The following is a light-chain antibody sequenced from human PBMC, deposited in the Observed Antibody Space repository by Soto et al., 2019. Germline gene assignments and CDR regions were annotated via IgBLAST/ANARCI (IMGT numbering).Light chain of an antibody. CDR2: GAP. J-gene: IGKJ5*01. CDR1: QIVSSTS. V-gene: IGKV3-20*01. CDR3: QHYVTSSIT. Sequence: EIVLTPSPGTLSLSPGERVTLFCLASQIVSSTSLAWYQQKPGQTPRLLIYGAPSRATGTPDRIGGGGSGTHFTLTISRLEPEYFAVYYCQHYVTSSITFGQGTRLEIK.